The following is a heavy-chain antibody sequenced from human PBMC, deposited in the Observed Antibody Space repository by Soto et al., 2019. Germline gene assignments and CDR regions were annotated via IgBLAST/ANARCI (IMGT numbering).Heavy chain of an antibody. CDR3: ARAGGYYGSGSYFDP. CDR1: GFTFSAYG. D-gene: IGHD3-10*01. Sequence: QVQLVESGGGVVQPGRSLRLSCAASGFTFSAYGMHWVRQAPGKGLEWVAVIWYDGSNKYYGDSVKGRFTISRDNSKNTLDLQMNNLRAEDTAVYYCARAGGYYGSGSYFDPWGQGTLVTVSS. V-gene: IGHV3-33*01. CDR2: IWYDGSNK. J-gene: IGHJ5*02.